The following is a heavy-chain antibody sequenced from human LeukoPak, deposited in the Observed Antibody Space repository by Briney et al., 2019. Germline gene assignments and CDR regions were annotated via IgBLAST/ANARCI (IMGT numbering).Heavy chain of an antibody. Sequence: GGSLRLSCAASGFTFSSYGMHWVRQAPGKGLEWVAVISYDGSNKYYADSVKGRFTISRDNAKNSLYLQMNSLRAEDTAVYYCARGRGSDNGRYWGQGTLVTVSS. CDR1: GFTFSSYG. J-gene: IGHJ4*02. V-gene: IGHV3-30*03. CDR3: ARGRGSDNGRY. D-gene: IGHD1-1*01. CDR2: ISYDGSNK.